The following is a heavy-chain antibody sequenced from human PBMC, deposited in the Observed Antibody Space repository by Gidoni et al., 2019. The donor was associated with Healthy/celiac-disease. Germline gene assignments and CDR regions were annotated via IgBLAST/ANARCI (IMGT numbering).Heavy chain of an antibody. V-gene: IGHV3-21*01. CDR1: GFTFSSYS. CDR3: ARGSMVRGVPDWFDP. J-gene: IGHJ5*02. D-gene: IGHD3-10*01. CDR2: ISSSSSYI. Sequence: EVQLVESGGGLVKPGGSLRLSCAASGFTFSSYSMNWVRQAPGKGLEWVSSISSSSSYIYYADSVKGRFTISRDNAKNSLYLQMNSLRAEDTAVYYCARGSMVRGVPDWFDPWGQGTLVTVSS.